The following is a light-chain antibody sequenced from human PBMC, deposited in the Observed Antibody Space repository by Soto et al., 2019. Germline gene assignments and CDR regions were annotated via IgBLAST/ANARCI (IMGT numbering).Light chain of an antibody. CDR2: DVS. J-gene: IGKJ4*01. CDR3: QDRRGLIT. V-gene: IGKV3-11*01. CDR1: QSIRIT. Sequence: EVVLTQSPATLTLSPGERATLSCRASQSIRITLAWYQQKPGQAPRLLIYDVSNRATGIPARFSGSGSGTDFTLTISSLEPEDFAVYYCQDRRGLITCGVGTKVEIK.